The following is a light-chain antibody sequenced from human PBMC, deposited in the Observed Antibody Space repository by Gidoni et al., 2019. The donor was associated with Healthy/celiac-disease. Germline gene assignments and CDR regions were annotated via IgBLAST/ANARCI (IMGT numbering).Light chain of an antibody. J-gene: IGKJ2*03. CDR2: WAS. V-gene: IGKV4-1*01. CDR3: QQYYSTPPFS. Sequence: DIVMTQSPDSLAVSLGERATIKCKSSQSVLYSSNNKNYLAWYQQKPGQPPKLRIYWASTRASGVPDRFSGSGSGTDFTLTISSLQAEDVAVYYCQQYYSTPPFSFGQGTKLEIK. CDR1: QSVLYSSNNKNY.